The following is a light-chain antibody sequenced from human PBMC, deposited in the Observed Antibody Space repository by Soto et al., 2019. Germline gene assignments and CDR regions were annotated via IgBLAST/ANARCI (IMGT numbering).Light chain of an antibody. Sequence: QSLLTQPPSASGTPGQRVSISCSGSRSNIGRNYVYWYQQLPGTAPKLLIQRNNERPSGVPDRFSGSKSGTSVSLAISGLRSEDEATYYCAAWDDTLNGQVFGGGTKLTVL. J-gene: IGLJ3*02. CDR1: RSNIGRNY. V-gene: IGLV1-47*01. CDR3: AAWDDTLNGQV. CDR2: RNN.